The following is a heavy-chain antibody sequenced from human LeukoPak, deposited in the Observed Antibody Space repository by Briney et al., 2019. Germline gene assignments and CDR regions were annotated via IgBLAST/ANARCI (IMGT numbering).Heavy chain of an antibody. CDR2: FDPEDGET. Sequence: ASVKVSCKVSGYTLTELSMHWVRQAPGKGLEWMGGFDPEDGETIYAQKFQGRVTMTEDTSTDTAYMELSSLRSEDTAVYYCATTPRYCSSTSCYTTYYYYYYMDVRGKGTTVTVSS. J-gene: IGHJ6*03. CDR3: ATTPRYCSSTSCYTTYYYYYYMDV. D-gene: IGHD2-2*02. CDR1: GYTLTELS. V-gene: IGHV1-24*01.